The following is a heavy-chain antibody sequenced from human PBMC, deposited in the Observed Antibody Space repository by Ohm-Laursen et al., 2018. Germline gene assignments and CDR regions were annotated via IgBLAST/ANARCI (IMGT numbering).Heavy chain of an antibody. CDR1: GFTFSSYW. CDR3: ARDPPEDSSWYADY. CDR2: IRQDGSEI. D-gene: IGHD6-13*01. Sequence: SLRLSCAASGFTFSSYWMHWVRQAPGKGLEWVANIRQDGSEIYYVDSVKGRFTISRDNAKSSLYLQMNSLRAEDTAVYYCARDPPEDSSWYADYWGQGTLVTVSP. J-gene: IGHJ4*02. V-gene: IGHV3-7*01.